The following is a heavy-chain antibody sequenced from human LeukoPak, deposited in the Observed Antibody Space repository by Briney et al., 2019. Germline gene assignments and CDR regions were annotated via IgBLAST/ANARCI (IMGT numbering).Heavy chain of an antibody. Sequence: ASVKVSCKASGYTFTSYYMHWVRQAPGQGLEWMGIINPSGGSTSYAQKFQGRVTMTRDTSTSTVYMELRSLRSDDTAVYYCARDGAGLLWFGELLPFDYWGQGTLVTVSS. CDR2: INPSGGST. CDR1: GYTFTSYY. CDR3: ARDGAGLLWFGELLPFDY. V-gene: IGHV1-46*01. D-gene: IGHD3-10*01. J-gene: IGHJ4*02.